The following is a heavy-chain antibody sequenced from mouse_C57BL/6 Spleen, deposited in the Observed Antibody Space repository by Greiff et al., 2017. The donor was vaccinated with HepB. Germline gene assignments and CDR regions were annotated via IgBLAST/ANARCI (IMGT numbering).Heavy chain of an antibody. CDR2: IDPSDRET. CDR3: ARGHFDY. V-gene: IGHV1-52*01. Sequence: QVQLQQPGAELVRPGSSVKLSCKASGYTFTSYWMHWVKQRPIQGLEWIGNIDPSDRETHYNQKFKDKATLTVDKSSSTAYMQLSSLTSEDSAVYYCARGHFDYWGKGTTLTVSS. J-gene: IGHJ2*01. CDR1: GYTFTSYW.